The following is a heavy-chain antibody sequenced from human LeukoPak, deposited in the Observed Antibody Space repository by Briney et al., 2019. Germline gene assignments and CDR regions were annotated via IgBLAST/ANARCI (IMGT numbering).Heavy chain of an antibody. Sequence: ASVKVSCKASGYTFSSYAMHWVRQAPGQRLEWMGWINAGNGNTKYSQKFQGRVTITRDTSASTAYMELSSLRSEDTAVYYCATWVRFSAFDYWGQGTLVTVSS. J-gene: IGHJ4*02. V-gene: IGHV1-3*01. CDR3: ATWVRFSAFDY. CDR2: INAGNGNT. CDR1: GYTFSSYA. D-gene: IGHD3-3*01.